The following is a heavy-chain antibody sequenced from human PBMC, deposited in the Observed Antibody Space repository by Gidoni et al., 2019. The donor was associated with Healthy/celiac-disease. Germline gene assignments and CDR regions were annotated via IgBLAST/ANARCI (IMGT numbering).Heavy chain of an antibody. CDR2: ISGSGGST. D-gene: IGHD3-3*01. V-gene: IGHV3-23*01. Sequence: EVQLLESGGGLVQPGGSLRLSCSASGFTFSSYAMSWVRQAPGTGLEWVSAISGSGGSTYYADSVKGRFTISRDNSKNTLYLQMNSLRAEDTAVYYCAKLRFLEWLIDYWGQGTLVTVSS. J-gene: IGHJ4*02. CDR3: AKLRFLEWLIDY. CDR1: GFTFSSYA.